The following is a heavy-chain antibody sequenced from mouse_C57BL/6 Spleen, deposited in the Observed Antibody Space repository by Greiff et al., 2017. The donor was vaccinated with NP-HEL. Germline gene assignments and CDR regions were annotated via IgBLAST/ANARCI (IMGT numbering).Heavy chain of an antibody. V-gene: IGHV1-15*01. Sequence: VKLMESGAELVRPGASVTLSCKASGYTFTDYEMHWVKQTPVHGLEWIGAIDPETGGTAYNQKFKGKAILTADKSSSTAYMELRSLTSEDSAVYYCTGDWYFDVWGTGTTVTVSS. CDR1: GYTFTDYE. CDR2: IDPETGGT. CDR3: TGDWYFDV. J-gene: IGHJ1*03.